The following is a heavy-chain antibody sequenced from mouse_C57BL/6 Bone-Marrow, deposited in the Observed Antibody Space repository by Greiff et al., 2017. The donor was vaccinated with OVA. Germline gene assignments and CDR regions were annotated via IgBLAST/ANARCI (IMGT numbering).Heavy chain of an antibody. CDR1: GYAFSSSW. J-gene: IGHJ4*01. D-gene: IGHD2-1*01. CDR3: ARWQSTMATPGAMDY. CDR2: IYPGDGDT. V-gene: IGHV1-82*01. Sequence: QVQLQQSGPELVKPGASVKISCKASGYAFSSSWMNWVKQRPGKGLEWIGRIYPGDGDTNYNGKFKGKATLTADKSSSTAYMQLSSLTSEDSAVYFCARWQSTMATPGAMDYWGQGTSVTVSS.